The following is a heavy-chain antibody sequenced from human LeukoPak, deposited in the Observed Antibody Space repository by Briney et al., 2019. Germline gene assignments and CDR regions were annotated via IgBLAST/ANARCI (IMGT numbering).Heavy chain of an antibody. J-gene: IGHJ3*02. Sequence: ASETLSLTCTASGGSISSYYWSWIRQPPGKGLEWIGYIYYSGSTNYNPSLKSRVTISVDTSKNQFSLKLSSVTAADTAVYYCARVLFRDAFDIWGQGTMVTVSS. CDR3: ARVLFRDAFDI. CDR2: IYYSGST. V-gene: IGHV4-59*01. D-gene: IGHD2-21*01. CDR1: GGSISSYY.